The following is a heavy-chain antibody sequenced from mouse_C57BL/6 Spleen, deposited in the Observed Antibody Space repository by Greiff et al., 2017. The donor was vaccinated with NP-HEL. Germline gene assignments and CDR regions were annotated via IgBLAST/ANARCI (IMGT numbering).Heavy chain of an antibody. Sequence: EVQLQQSGPELVKPGASVKIPCKASGYTFTDYNMDWVKQSHGKSLEWIGDINPNNGGTIYNQKFKGKATLTVDKSSSTAYMELRSLTSEDTAVYYCARRRISTHYFDYWGQGTTLTVSS. J-gene: IGHJ2*01. CDR3: ARRRISTHYFDY. D-gene: IGHD1-1*01. CDR1: GYTFTDYN. CDR2: INPNNGGT. V-gene: IGHV1-18*01.